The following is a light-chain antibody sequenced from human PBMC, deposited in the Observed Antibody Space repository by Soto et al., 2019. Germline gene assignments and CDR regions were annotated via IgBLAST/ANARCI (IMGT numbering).Light chain of an antibody. J-gene: IGKJ1*01. CDR1: QYVSSN. V-gene: IGKV3-15*01. CDR3: QQYNNWPLT. CDR2: GAS. Sequence: EIVMTQSPATLSVSPGEGVTLSCRASQYVSSNLAWYQQKPGQAPRLLIYGASTGATGIPARFSGSGSGTEFTLTISRLQSEDFGVYYCQQYNNWPLTFGQGTKVDIK.